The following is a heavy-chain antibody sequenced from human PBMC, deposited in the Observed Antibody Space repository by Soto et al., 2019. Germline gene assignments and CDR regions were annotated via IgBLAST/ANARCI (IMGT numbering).Heavy chain of an antibody. CDR2: ISGSGGST. CDR1: GFTFSSYA. CDR3: AKDKPITIFGVVDYYFDY. D-gene: IGHD3-3*01. V-gene: IGHV3-23*01. J-gene: IGHJ4*02. Sequence: PGWSPRLSCAASGFTFSSYAMSWVRQAPGKGLEWVSAISGSGGSTYYADSVKGRFTISRDNSKNTLYLQMNSLRAEDTAVYYCAKDKPITIFGVVDYYFDYWGQGTLVTVSS.